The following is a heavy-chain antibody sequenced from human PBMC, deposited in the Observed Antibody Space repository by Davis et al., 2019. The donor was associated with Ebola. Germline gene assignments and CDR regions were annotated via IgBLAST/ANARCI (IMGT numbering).Heavy chain of an antibody. CDR2: IKQDGSEK. V-gene: IGHV3-7*01. CDR3: ARELWFGDPEADY. CDR1: GFTFSSYW. D-gene: IGHD3-10*01. J-gene: IGHJ4*02. Sequence: PGGSLRLSCAASGFTFSSYWMSWVRQAPGKGLEWVANIKQDGSEKYYVDSVKGRFTISRDNAKNSLYLQMNSLRAEDTAVYYCARELWFGDPEADYWGQGTLVTVSS.